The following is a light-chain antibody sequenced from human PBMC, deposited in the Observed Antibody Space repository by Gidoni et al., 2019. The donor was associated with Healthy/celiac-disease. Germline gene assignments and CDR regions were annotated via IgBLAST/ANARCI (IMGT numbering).Light chain of an antibody. CDR1: QIVSSY. J-gene: IGKJ1*01. V-gene: IGKV3-11*01. CDR3: QQRSNWPPT. Sequence: EIVLTQSPATLSLSPGERATLSRRTSQIVSSYLAWYQQKPGQAPRLLIYDASNRATGIPTRFGSGGSGADFTLTISSLEPEDFTVYYCQQRSNWPPTFXQXTKVEIK. CDR2: DAS.